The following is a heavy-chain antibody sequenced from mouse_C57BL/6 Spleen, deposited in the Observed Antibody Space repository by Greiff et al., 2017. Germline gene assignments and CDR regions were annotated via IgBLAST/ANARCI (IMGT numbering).Heavy chain of an antibody. CDR1: GYTFTSYW. CDR2: IDPSDSYT. CDR3: AREGSY. V-gene: IGHV1-69*01. Sequence: QVQLQQPGAELVMPGASVKLSCKASGYTFTSYWMHWVKQRPGQGLEWIGEIDPSDSYTNYNQKFKGKSTLTVDKSSSTAYMQLSSLTSEYSAVYYCAREGSYWGQGTTLTVSS. J-gene: IGHJ2*01.